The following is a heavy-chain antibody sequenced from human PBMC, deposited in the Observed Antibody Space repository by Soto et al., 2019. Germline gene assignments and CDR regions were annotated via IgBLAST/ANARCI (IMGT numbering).Heavy chain of an antibody. CDR2: IQSGGST. D-gene: IGHD3-10*01. CDR1: GFTVSSKY. CDR3: AKGSGLLWFGELLQPRYNWFDP. Sequence: GGSLRLSCAASGFTVSSKYMSWVRQAPGKGLEWVSLIQSGGSTYYADSVKGRFTISRDNSKNTLYLQMNSLRAEDTAVYYCAKGSGLLWFGELLQPRYNWFDPWGQGTLVTVSS. V-gene: IGHV3-53*01. J-gene: IGHJ5*02.